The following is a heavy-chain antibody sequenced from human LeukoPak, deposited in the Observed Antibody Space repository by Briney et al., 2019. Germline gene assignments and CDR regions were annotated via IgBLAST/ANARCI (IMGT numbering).Heavy chain of an antibody. D-gene: IGHD3-9*01. J-gene: IGHJ4*02. V-gene: IGHV1-18*01. Sequence: GASVKVSCKASGGTFTSYGISWVRQAPGQGLEWMGWISAYNGNTNYAQKLQGRVTMTTDTSTSTAYMELRSLRSDDTAVYYCASRALRYFDWLPNFDYWGQGTLVTVSS. CDR2: ISAYNGNT. CDR3: ASRALRYFDWLPNFDY. CDR1: GGTFTSYG.